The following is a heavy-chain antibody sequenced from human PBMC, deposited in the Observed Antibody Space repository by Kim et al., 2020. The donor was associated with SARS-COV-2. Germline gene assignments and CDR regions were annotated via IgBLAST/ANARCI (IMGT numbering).Heavy chain of an antibody. D-gene: IGHD3-3*01. V-gene: IGHV3-7*01. CDR3: ARGGHDFWSGYYKDPNY. CDR2: IKQDGSEK. J-gene: IGHJ4*02. CDR1: GFTFSSYW. Sequence: GGSLRLSCAASGFTFSSYWMSWVRQAPGKGLEWVANIKQDGSEKYYVDSVKGRFTISRDNAKNSLYLQMNSLRAEDTAVYYCARGGHDFWSGYYKDPNYWGQGTLVTVSS.